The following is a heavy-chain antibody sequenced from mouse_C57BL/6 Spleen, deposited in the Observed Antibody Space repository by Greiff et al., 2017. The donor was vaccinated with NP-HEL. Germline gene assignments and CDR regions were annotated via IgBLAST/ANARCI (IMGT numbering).Heavy chain of an antibody. CDR2: ISSGSSTI. V-gene: IGHV5-17*01. J-gene: IGHJ4*01. CDR1: GFTFSDYG. D-gene: IGHD4-1*02. CDR3: ARFPTGTGAMDY. Sequence: EVKVVESGGGLVKPGGSLKLSCAASGFTFSDYGMHWVRQAPEKGLEWVAYISSGSSTIYYADTVKGRFTISRDNAKNTLFLQMTSLRSEDTAMYYCARFPTGTGAMDYWGQGTSVTVSS.